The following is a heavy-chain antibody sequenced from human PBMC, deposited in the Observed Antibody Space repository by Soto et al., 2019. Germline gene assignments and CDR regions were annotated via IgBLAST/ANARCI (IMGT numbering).Heavy chain of an antibody. CDR1: GYSFTTYW. D-gene: IGHD3-22*01. CDR2: VYPGDSNT. J-gene: IGHJ4*02. V-gene: IGHV5-51*01. CDR3: ARLDYYCSGHFDS. Sequence: GESLKISCKGSGYSFTTYWIGWVRQMPGKGLEWMGIVYPGDSNTRYSPSFQGQVTISADKSITTAYLQWSSLTASDTAMYYCARLDYYCSGHFDSWGQGTLVTVSS.